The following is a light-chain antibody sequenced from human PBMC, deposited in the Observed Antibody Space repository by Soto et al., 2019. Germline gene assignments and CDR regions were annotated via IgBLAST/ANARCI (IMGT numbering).Light chain of an antibody. CDR1: SSDVGSYNF. Sequence: QSALTQPASVSGSPGQSITISCTGTSSDVGSYNFVSWYQQHPGKAPKPIIYEGTKRPSGVSNRFSGSKSGNTASLTISGLHAEDEADYSCCSYAGRSILYVFGSGTKVTVL. CDR3: CSYAGRSILYV. V-gene: IGLV2-23*01. J-gene: IGLJ1*01. CDR2: EGT.